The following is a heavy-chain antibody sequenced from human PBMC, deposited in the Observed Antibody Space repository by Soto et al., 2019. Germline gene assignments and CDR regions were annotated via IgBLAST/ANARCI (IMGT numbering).Heavy chain of an antibody. J-gene: IGHJ4*02. CDR2: IYYSGST. V-gene: IGHV4-31*03. CDR3: ARDFGGAAAEPYYFDY. D-gene: IGHD6-13*01. Sequence: QVQLQESGPGLVKPSQTLSLTCTVSGGSISSGGYYWSWIRQHPGKGLEWIGYIYYSGSTYYNPSLKSRVTISVDTSKNQFSLKLSSVTAADTAVYYCARDFGGAAAEPYYFDYWGQGTLVTVSS. CDR1: GGSISSGGYY.